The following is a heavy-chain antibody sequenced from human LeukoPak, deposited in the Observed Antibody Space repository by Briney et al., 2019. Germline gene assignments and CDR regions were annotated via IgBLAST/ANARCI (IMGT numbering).Heavy chain of an antibody. J-gene: IGHJ4*02. Sequence: ASVKVSCEASGYTFTSYGISWVRQAPGQGLEWMGWISAYNGNTNYAQKLQGRVTMTTDTSTSTAYMELRSLRPDDTAVYYCASSYRYGDYDGYWGQGTLVTVSS. CDR3: ASSYRYGDYDGY. CDR2: ISAYNGNT. V-gene: IGHV1-18*01. D-gene: IGHD3-16*02. CDR1: GYTFTSYG.